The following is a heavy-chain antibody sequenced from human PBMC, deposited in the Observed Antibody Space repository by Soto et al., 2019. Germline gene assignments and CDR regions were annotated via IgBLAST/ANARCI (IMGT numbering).Heavy chain of an antibody. CDR1: GGTFSSYA. V-gene: IGHV1-69*13. CDR2: IIPIFGTA. J-gene: IGHJ3*02. CDR3: ASPHYDFWSGYYKGANDAFDI. D-gene: IGHD3-3*01. Sequence: GASVKVSCKASGGTFSSYAINWVRQAPGQGLEWMGGIIPIFGTANYAQKFQGRVTITADESTSTAYMELSSLRSEDTAVYYCASPHYDFWSGYYKGANDAFDIWGQGTMVTVSS.